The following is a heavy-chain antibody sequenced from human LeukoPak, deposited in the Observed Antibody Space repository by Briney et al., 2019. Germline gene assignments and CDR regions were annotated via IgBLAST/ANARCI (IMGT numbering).Heavy chain of an antibody. J-gene: IGHJ4*02. Sequence: PGGSLRLSCAASGFTFSSYAMSWVRQAPGKGLEWVSAISCSGGSTYYADPVRRGLTISRDNSKNTLYLQMNSLRAEETAVYYCAKFLHTHIVVANYYFDYWGQGTLVTVSS. CDR3: AKFLHTHIVVANYYFDY. CDR1: GFTFSSYA. V-gene: IGHV3-23*01. CDR2: ISCSGGST. D-gene: IGHD2-21*01.